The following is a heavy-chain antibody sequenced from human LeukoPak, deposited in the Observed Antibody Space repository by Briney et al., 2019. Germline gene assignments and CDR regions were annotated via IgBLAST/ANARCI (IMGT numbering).Heavy chain of an antibody. CDR1: EFSVGSNY. V-gene: IGHV3-66*01. CDR2: IYSGGST. CDR3: ARDNPDYYYYYMDV. D-gene: IGHD1-14*01. Sequence: PGGSLRLSCAASEFSVGSNYMTWVRQAPGKGLEWVSLIYSGGSTYYADSVKGRFTISRDNSKNTLYLQMNSLRAEDTAVYYCARDNPDYYYYYMDVWGKGPTVTISS. J-gene: IGHJ6*03.